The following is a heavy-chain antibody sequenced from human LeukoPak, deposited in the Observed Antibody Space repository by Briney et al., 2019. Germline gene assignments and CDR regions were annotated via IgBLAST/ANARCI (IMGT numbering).Heavy chain of an antibody. D-gene: IGHD6-13*01. Sequence: GGSLRLSCAASGFTFSSYAISWVRQAPGKGLEWVSAISGSGGSTYYADSVKGRFTISRDNSKNTLYLQMNSLRAEDTAVYYCAKGYSSSWVSNYFDYWGQGTLVTVSS. J-gene: IGHJ4*02. CDR3: AKGYSSSWVSNYFDY. CDR2: ISGSGGST. V-gene: IGHV3-23*01. CDR1: GFTFSSYA.